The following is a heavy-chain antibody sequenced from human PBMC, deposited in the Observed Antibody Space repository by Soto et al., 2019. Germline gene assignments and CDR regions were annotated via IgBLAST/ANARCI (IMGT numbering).Heavy chain of an antibody. CDR1: GVSLNSGHYY. V-gene: IGHV4-39*01. J-gene: IGHJ4*02. D-gene: IGHD2-15*01. Sequence: SETLSLTCSVSGVSLNSGHYYWVWVRQSPGKGLAWIASVYYDESTYYNPSLKSRVTISIDKPRNQFSLTLRSVTAADTAVYYCGKVLIGATRHADVDSWGQGARVTVSS. CDR3: GKVLIGATRHADVDS. CDR2: VYYDEST.